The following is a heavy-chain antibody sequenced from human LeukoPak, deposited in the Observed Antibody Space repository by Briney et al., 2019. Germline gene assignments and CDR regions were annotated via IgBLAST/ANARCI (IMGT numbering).Heavy chain of an antibody. CDR3: AGGLAGGGYPYYYYYMDV. V-gene: IGHV4-4*07. Sequence: SETLSLTCSVSGGSIRSYYWSWIRQPAGKGLEWIGRIYTSGDTDYNPSLKSRVTISVDTSKNQFSLKLSSVTAADTAVYFCAGGLAGGGYPYYYYYMDVWGRGTTVTVSS. J-gene: IGHJ6*03. D-gene: IGHD3-22*01. CDR1: GGSIRSYY. CDR2: IYTSGDT.